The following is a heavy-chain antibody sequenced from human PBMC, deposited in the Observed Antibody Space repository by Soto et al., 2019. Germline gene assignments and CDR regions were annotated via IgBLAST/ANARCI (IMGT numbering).Heavy chain of an antibody. CDR3: AREGGESSDGLYYFDS. CDR1: GGSTSSDNY. J-gene: IGHJ4*02. V-gene: IGHV4-30-4*01. D-gene: IGHD3-16*01. CDR2: IYYSGNT. Sequence: LSLTCTVSGGSTSSDNYWSWIRQPPGKGLEWIGHIYYSGNTDYNPSLKSRLAISIDTSKNQFSLKLSSVTAADTAVYFCAREGGESSDGLYYFDSWGQGSLVTVSS.